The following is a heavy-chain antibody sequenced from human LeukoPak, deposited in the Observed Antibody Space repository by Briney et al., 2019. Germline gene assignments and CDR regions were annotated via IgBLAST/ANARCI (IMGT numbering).Heavy chain of an antibody. CDR2: ISSSSSYI. CDR3: ARSGGYSYGYTEN. J-gene: IGHJ4*02. CDR1: GFTFSSYA. V-gene: IGHV3-21*01. D-gene: IGHD5-18*01. Sequence: AGGSLRLSCAASGFTFSSYAMSWVGQAPGKGLEWVSSISSSSSYIYYADSVKGRFTISRDNAKNSLYLQMNSLRAEDTAVYYCARSGGYSYGYTENWGQGTLVTVSS.